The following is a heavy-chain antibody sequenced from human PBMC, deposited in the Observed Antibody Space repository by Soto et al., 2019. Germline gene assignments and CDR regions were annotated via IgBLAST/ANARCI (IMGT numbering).Heavy chain of an antibody. CDR2: ISSSSSTI. V-gene: IGHV3-48*01. J-gene: IGHJ4*02. CDR3: ARDTGRYYYYLWGSYVFDY. D-gene: IGHD3-16*01. CDR1: GFTFSSYS. Sequence: EVQLVESGGGLVQPGGSLRLSCAASGFTFSSYSMNWVRQAPGKGLEWVSYISSSSSTIYYADSVKGRFTISRDNAKNSLYLQMNSLRAEDTAVYYCARDTGRYYYYLWGSYVFDYWGQGTLVTVSS.